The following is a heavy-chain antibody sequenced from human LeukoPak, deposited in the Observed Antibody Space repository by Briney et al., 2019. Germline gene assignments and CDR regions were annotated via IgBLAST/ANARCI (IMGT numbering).Heavy chain of an antibody. V-gene: IGHV3-74*01. CDR1: GFTFSSFW. CDR3: ARSGDSSGYYSVGY. D-gene: IGHD3-22*01. Sequence: GGSLRLSCAASGFTFSSFWMHWVRQAPGKGLVWISRINGDGSSASYADSVKGRLTISRDNAKNTLYLQLNSLRAEDTAVYCCARSGDSSGYYSVGYWGQGTLVTVSS. J-gene: IGHJ4*02. CDR2: INGDGSSA.